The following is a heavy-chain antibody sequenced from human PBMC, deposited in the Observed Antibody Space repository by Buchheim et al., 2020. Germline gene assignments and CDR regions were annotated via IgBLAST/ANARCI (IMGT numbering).Heavy chain of an antibody. CDR2: IKQDGSEK. Sequence: EVQLVESGGGLVQPGGSLRLSCAASGFTFSSYWMSWVRQAPGKGLEWVANIKQDGSEKYHVDSAKGRFTISRDNAKSSLYLQMNSLRAEDTAVYYCARVGGRLPVYFDYWGQGTL. D-gene: IGHD2-15*01. V-gene: IGHV3-7*03. J-gene: IGHJ4*02. CDR3: ARVGGRLPVYFDY. CDR1: GFTFSSYW.